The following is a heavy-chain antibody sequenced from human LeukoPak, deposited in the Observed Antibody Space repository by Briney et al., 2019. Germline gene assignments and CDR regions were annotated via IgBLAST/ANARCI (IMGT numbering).Heavy chain of an antibody. CDR3: ARLSPSYDGSGYLTYFFDS. J-gene: IGHJ4*02. Sequence: SETLSLTCTVSGGSISSYYWSWIRQPPGKGLEWIGHIYYSGSTDYYPSLKSRVTISVDTSKDQFSLKLSSVTAADTAVYYCARLSPSYDGSGYLTYFFDSWGQGTLVTVSS. D-gene: IGHD3-22*01. CDR1: GGSISSYY. V-gene: IGHV4-59*08. CDR2: IYYSGST.